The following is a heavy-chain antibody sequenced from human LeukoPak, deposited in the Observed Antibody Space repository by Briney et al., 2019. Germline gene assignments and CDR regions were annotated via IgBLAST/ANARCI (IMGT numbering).Heavy chain of an antibody. Sequence: RPGGSLRLSCVASGFTFDDYGMSWVPHAPGKGLEWVSDINWNGGSTGYTDSVKGRFTISRDTAKNSLYLQMNSLRGEDTALYYCARLSGPGSGWTTLDYWGQGTLVTVSS. J-gene: IGHJ4*02. V-gene: IGHV3-20*04. CDR1: GFTFDDYG. CDR3: ARLSGPGSGWTTLDY. D-gene: IGHD6-19*01. CDR2: INWNGGST.